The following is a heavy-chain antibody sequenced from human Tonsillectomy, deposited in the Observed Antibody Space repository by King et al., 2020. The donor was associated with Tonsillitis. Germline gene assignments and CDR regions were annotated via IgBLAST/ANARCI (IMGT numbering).Heavy chain of an antibody. J-gene: IGHJ5*02. Sequence: QLQESGPGLVKPSETLSLTCTVSGASISSSTYYWGWIRQPPGKGLEWIGSIYYSGSTYYNPSLKSRVTISVDTSKNQFSLKLSSVTAADTAVYYCARHGYFTMLRGITCWFDPWGQGILVTVSS. CDR1: GASISSSTYY. CDR2: IYYSGST. CDR3: ARHGYFTMLRGITCWFDP. D-gene: IGHD3-10*01. V-gene: IGHV4-39*07.